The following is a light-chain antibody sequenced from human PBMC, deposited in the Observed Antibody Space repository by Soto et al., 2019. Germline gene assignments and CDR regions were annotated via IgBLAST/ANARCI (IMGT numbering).Light chain of an antibody. CDR3: QSYDSSLGFV. CDR2: GNV. J-gene: IGLJ1*01. CDR1: SSSIGADHD. Sequence: QPVLTQPPSVSGAPGQRVTLSCIGSSSSIGADHDVHWYQQLPGTAPKLLIYGNVNRPSGVPDRFSGSKSGASAALAITGVQAEDEADYYCQSYDSSLGFVFGTGTKVTVL. V-gene: IGLV1-40*01.